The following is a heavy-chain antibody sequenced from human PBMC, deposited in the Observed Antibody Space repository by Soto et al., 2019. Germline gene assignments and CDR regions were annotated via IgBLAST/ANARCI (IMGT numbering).Heavy chain of an antibody. J-gene: IGHJ4*02. D-gene: IGHD2-21*02. CDR1: GFAFSSYG. CDR2: IWYDGSNK. Sequence: GGSLRLSCAASGFAFSSYGMHWVRQTSGKGLEWVAVIWYDGSNKYYADSVRGRFTISRDNSKNTLYLQMNSLRAEDTAVYYCAKDDGYSGNWGQGTLVTVSS. CDR3: AKDDGYSGN. V-gene: IGHV3-33*06.